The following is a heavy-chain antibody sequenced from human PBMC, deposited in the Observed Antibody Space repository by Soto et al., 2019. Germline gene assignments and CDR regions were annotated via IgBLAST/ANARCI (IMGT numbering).Heavy chain of an antibody. CDR3: AKLRPKRYFDRSLRDAFDI. V-gene: IGHV3-30*18. D-gene: IGHD3-9*01. J-gene: IGHJ3*02. Sequence: QVQLVESGGGVVQPGRSLRLSCAASGFTFSSYGMHWVRQAPGKGLEWVAVISYDGSNKYYADSVKGRFTISRDNSKNTLYLQMNSLRAEDTAVYYCAKLRPKRYFDRSLRDAFDIWGQGTMVTVSS. CDR1: GFTFSSYG. CDR2: ISYDGSNK.